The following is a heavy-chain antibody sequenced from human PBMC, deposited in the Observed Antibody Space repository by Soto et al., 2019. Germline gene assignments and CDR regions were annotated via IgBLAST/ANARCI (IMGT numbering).Heavy chain of an antibody. J-gene: IGHJ4*02. CDR1: GFTFSTYN. V-gene: IGHV3-21*01. D-gene: IGHD2-8*02. CDR2: ISSTSSFI. CDR3: SRALRYCTGGICYHSYYYFDY. Sequence: EVQLVESGGGLVKPGGSLRVSCAASGFTFSTYNMNWVRQAPGKGLEWVSSISSTSSFIYYADSVKGRFTISRDNAKNSLSLHMNSLRAEDTAVYYCSRALRYCTGGICYHSYYYFDYGGQGTLVTVSS.